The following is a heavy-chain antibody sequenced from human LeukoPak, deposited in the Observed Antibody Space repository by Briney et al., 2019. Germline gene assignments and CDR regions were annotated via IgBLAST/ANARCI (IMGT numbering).Heavy chain of an antibody. CDR1: GFTFSSYA. D-gene: IGHD2-15*01. Sequence: GGSLRLSCAASGFTFSSYAMSWVRQAPGKGLERVSAISGSGGSTYYADSVKGRFTISRDNSKNTLYLQMNSLRAEDTAVYYCAKDRYCSGGSCSGTLGYWGQGTLVTVSS. CDR2: ISGSGGST. V-gene: IGHV3-23*01. CDR3: AKDRYCSGGSCSGTLGY. J-gene: IGHJ4*02.